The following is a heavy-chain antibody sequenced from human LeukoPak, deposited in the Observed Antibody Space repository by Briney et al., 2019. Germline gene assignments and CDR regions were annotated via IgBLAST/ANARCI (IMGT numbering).Heavy chain of an antibody. J-gene: IGHJ6*02. CDR1: GGSISSYY. D-gene: IGHD3-10*01. CDR3: ARSYGSGSYFPNFYYAMGV. CDR2: IYSSGST. Sequence: PSETLSLTCIVSGGSISSYYWNWIRQPAGRGLEWIGRIYSSGSTNYNPSLKSRVTMSVDTSKNLFSLKLNSVTAADTAVYYCARSYGSGSYFPNFYYAMGVWGRGTTVTVPS. V-gene: IGHV4-4*07.